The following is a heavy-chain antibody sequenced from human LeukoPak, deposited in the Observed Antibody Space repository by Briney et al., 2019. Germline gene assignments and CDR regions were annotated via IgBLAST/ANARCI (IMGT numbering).Heavy chain of an antibody. CDR3: ARVLPELRDWFDP. J-gene: IGHJ5*02. V-gene: IGHV1-2*02. CDR1: GYTFTGYY. CDR2: INPNSGGT. D-gene: IGHD1-1*01. Sequence: ASVKVSCKASGYTFTGYYMHWVRQAPGQGLEWMGWINPNSGGTNYAQKFQGRVTMTRDTSTSTVYMELSSLRSEDTAVYYCARVLPELRDWFDPWGQGTLVTVSS.